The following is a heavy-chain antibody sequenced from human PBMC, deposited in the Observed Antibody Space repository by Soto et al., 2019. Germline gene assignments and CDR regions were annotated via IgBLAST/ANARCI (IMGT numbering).Heavy chain of an antibody. Sequence: QVQLVQSGAEVKKPGSSVKVSCKASGGTFSSYAISWVRQAPGQGLEWMGGIIPIFGTANYAQKFQGRVTITADEATSTAYRELSSLRSEDTAVYYCSRGYYYGSGSYYSRGYYYYYGMDVWGQGTTVTVSS. D-gene: IGHD3-10*01. CDR2: IIPIFGTA. J-gene: IGHJ6*02. CDR3: SRGYYYGSGSYYSRGYYYYYGMDV. V-gene: IGHV1-69*01. CDR1: GGTFSSYA.